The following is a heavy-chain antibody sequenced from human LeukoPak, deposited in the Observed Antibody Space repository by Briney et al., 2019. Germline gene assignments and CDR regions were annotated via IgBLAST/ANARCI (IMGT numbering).Heavy chain of an antibody. J-gene: IGHJ5*02. V-gene: IGHV1-2*02. CDR3: ASIRKYYDFWSGYGEFDP. CDR2: INPNSGGT. D-gene: IGHD3-3*01. CDR1: GYTFTGYY. Sequence: EASVKVSCKASGYTFTGYYMHWVRQAPGHGLEWMGWINPNSGGTNYAQKFQGRVTMTRDTSISTAYMELSRLRSDDTAVYYCASIRKYYDFWSGYGEFDPWGQGTLVTVSS.